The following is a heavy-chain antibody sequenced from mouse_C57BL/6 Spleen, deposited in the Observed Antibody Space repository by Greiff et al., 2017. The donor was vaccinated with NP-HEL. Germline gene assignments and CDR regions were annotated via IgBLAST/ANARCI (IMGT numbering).Heavy chain of an antibody. Sequence: VQLQQPGAELVRPGSSVKLSCKASGYTFTSYWMHWVKQRPVQGLEWIGNIDPSDSETHYNQKFKDKATLTVDTSSSTAYMQLSSLTSEDSAVYYGASADDYWCYFDDWGKGTTLTVSS. J-gene: IGHJ2*01. V-gene: IGHV1-52*01. CDR1: GYTFTSYW. CDR2: IDPSDSET. CDR3: ASADDYWCYFDD. D-gene: IGHD2-4*01.